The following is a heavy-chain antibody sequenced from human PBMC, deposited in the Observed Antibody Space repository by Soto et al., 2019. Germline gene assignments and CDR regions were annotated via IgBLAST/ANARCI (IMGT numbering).Heavy chain of an antibody. J-gene: IGHJ5*02. CDR3: AKGSRRNYYDSSLWFGP. D-gene: IGHD3-22*01. CDR1: GGSISSYY. CDR2: IYYSGST. Sequence: SETLSLTCTVSGGSISSYYWSWIRQPPGKGLEWIGYIYYSGSTNYNPSLKSRVTISVDTSKNQFSLKLSSVTAADTAVYYCAKGSRRNYYDSSLWFGPWGQGTLVTVSS. V-gene: IGHV4-59*01.